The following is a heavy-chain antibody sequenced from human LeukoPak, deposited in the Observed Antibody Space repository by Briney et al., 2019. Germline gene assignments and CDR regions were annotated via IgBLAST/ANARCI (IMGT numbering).Heavy chain of an antibody. V-gene: IGHV1-8*01. Sequence: ASVKVSCKASGYTFTSYDINWVRQATGQGLEWMGWMNPNSGNTGYAQKFQGRVTMTRNTSISTAYMELSSLRAEDTAVYYCAKDLFTHIVGATMDIWGQGTMVTVSS. CDR1: GYTFTSYD. J-gene: IGHJ3*02. CDR3: AKDLFTHIVGATMDI. CDR2: MNPNSGNT. D-gene: IGHD1-26*01.